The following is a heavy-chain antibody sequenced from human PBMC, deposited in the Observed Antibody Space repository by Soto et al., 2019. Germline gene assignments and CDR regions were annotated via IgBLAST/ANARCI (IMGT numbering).Heavy chain of an antibody. CDR2: ISFDGTKK. J-gene: IGHJ4*02. CDR1: GCTCSSYG. Sequence: PGGSLRLSCAASGCTCSSYGMHWVRQAPGKELEGVAFISFDGTKKYCADSVKGRFTLSRDNSKNTLYVQLSSMRAEHTDLYYCANSSHNSNLDSALVAYWVQGRPVAVSS. V-gene: IGHV3-30*18. D-gene: IGHD4-4*01. CDR3: ANSSHNSNLDSALVAY.